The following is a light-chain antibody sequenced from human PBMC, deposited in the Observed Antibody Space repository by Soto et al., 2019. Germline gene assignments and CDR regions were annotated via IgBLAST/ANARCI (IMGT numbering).Light chain of an antibody. CDR3: VLYVGSGIWV. V-gene: IGLV8-61*01. Sequence: QTVVTQAPSFAVSPGGTFTLTCALSSGSVSTSHFPNWYQQTPGQPPRTLIYSTKTRSSGVPDRFSGSILGIRAALTITGAQADDESDYYCVLYVGSGIWVFGGGTKLTVL. J-gene: IGLJ3*02. CDR2: STK. CDR1: SGSVSTSHF.